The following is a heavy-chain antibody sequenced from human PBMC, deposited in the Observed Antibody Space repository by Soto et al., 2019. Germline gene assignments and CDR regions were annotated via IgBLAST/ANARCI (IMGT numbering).Heavy chain of an antibody. CDR3: ARVSSSIVVVPDYGMDV. J-gene: IGHJ6*02. CDR2: ISGKNGNT. CDR1: GYTFISHG. D-gene: IGHD2-15*01. Sequence: QVQLVQSGVEVKKPGASVKVSCKASGYTFISHGISWVRQAPGQGLEWMGWISGKNGNTNYAQKLQGRVTLTTDTSTITAYMELSSMRSDDTAVYYCARVSSSIVVVPDYGMDVWGQGTTVTVSS. V-gene: IGHV1-18*04.